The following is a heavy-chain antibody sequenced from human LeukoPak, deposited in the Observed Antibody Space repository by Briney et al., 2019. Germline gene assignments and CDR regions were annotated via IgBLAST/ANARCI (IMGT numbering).Heavy chain of an antibody. CDR2: IHYSGST. V-gene: IGHV4-39*01. Sequence: SETLSLTCTVSGGSISSSSYYWGWIRQPPGKGLEWIGSIHYSGSTYYNPSLKSRVTISVDTSKNQFSLKLSSVTAADTAVYYCARQGVYGGRKPHWFDPWGQGTLVTVSS. CDR3: ARQGVYGGRKPHWFDP. J-gene: IGHJ5*02. D-gene: IGHD4-23*01. CDR1: GGSISSSSYY.